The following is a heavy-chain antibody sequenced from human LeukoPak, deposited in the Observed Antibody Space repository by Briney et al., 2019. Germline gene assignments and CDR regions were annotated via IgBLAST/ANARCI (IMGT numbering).Heavy chain of an antibody. Sequence: SETLSLTCTVSGDSISSGGYYWSWIRQPPGKGLEWIGYIYHSGSTYYNPSLKSRVTISVDRSKNQFSLKLSSVTAADTAVYYCVRASVHSGGAFDIWGQGTVVTVSS. CDR2: IYHSGST. D-gene: IGHD2-15*01. V-gene: IGHV4-30-2*01. CDR1: GDSISSGGYY. J-gene: IGHJ3*02. CDR3: VRASVHSGGAFDI.